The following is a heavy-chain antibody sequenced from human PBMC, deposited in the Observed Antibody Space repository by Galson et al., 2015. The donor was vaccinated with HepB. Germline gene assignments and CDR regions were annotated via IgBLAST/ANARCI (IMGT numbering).Heavy chain of an antibody. Sequence: SVKVSCKASGYTFTSYGISWVRQAPGQGLEWMGWISAYNGNTNYAQKLQGRVTMTTDTSTSTAYMELRSLRSDDTAVYYCARVDWGGFWSAPGGWFDPWGQGTLVTVSS. CDR2: ISAYNGNT. J-gene: IGHJ5*02. V-gene: IGHV1-18*01. D-gene: IGHD3-3*01. CDR1: GYTFTSYG. CDR3: ARVDWGGFWSAPGGWFDP.